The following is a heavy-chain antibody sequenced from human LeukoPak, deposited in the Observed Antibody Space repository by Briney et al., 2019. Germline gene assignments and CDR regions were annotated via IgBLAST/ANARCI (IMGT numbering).Heavy chain of an antibody. J-gene: IGHJ4*02. CDR3: ARELYSSGWVDY. Sequence: SETLSLTCTVSGGSISSSSYYWGWIRQPPGKGLEWIGSIYYSGSTYYNPSLKSRVTISVDTSKNQFSLKLSSVTAADTAVYYCARELYSSGWVDYWGQGTPVTVSS. CDR2: IYYSGST. V-gene: IGHV4-39*07. CDR1: GGSISSSSYY. D-gene: IGHD6-19*01.